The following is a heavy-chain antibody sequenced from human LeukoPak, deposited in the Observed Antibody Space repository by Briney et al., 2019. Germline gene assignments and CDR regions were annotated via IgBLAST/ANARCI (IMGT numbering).Heavy chain of an antibody. CDR3: ATETRLRGYYDSSDAAY. CDR2: INPNSGGT. V-gene: IGHV1-2*02. CDR1: GYTFTGYY. J-gene: IGHJ4*02. D-gene: IGHD3-22*01. Sequence: ASVKVSCKASGYTFTGYYMHWVRQAPGQGLEWMGWINPNSGGTNYAQKFQGRVTVTRDTSISTAYMELSRLRSEDTAVYYCATETRLRGYYDSSDAAYWGQGTLVTVSS.